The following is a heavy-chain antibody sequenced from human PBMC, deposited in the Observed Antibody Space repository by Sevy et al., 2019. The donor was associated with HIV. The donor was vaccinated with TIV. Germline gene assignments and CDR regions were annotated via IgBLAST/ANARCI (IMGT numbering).Heavy chain of an antibody. Sequence: SVKVSCKASGYTFTGYYMHWVRQAPGLGLEWMGWINPNSGGTKYAQKFQGRVTMTRDTSISTAYMELGRLKSDDTAVYYCTRGPSGFSGSDLAYWGQGTLVTVSS. D-gene: IGHD3-22*01. V-gene: IGHV1-2*02. J-gene: IGHJ4*02. CDR1: GYTFTGYY. CDR3: TRGPSGFSGSDLAY. CDR2: INPNSGGT.